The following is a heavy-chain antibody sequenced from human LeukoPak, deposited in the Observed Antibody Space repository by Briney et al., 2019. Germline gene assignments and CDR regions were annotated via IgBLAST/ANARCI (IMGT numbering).Heavy chain of an antibody. CDR1: AFTFSSYD. D-gene: IGHD3-16*02. CDR3: AKAGVTGYYYHGMDV. Sequence: GGSLRLSCAASAFTFSSYDMHWVRQAPGKGLEWVSFISYDGSNEYCADSVKGRFTTSRDNAKNTLYLRMDSLRGEDTAVYYCAKAGVTGYYYHGMDVWGQGTMVTVSS. J-gene: IGHJ6*02. CDR2: ISYDGSNE. V-gene: IGHV3-30*18.